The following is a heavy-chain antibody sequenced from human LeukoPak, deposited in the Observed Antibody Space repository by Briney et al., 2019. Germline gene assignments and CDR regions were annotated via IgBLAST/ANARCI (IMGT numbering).Heavy chain of an antibody. V-gene: IGHV3-21*01. D-gene: IGHD3-10*01. CDR2: ISSSSSYI. J-gene: IGHJ4*02. CDR3: ARRAWFGEPIPAFDY. CDR1: GFTFSSYS. Sequence: AGGSLRLSCAASGFTFSSYSMNWVRQAPGKGLEWVSSISSSSSYIYYADSVKGRFTISRDDAKNSLYLQMNSLRAEDTAVYSCARRAWFGEPIPAFDYWGQGTLVTVSS.